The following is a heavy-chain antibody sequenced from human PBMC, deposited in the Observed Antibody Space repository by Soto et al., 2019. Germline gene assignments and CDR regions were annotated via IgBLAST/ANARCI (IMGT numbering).Heavy chain of an antibody. D-gene: IGHD3-10*01. CDR2: IMPTVDSA. J-gene: IGHJ6*02. Sequence: QVQLVQSGAEVKTPGSSVKVSCKASGGTLSDYAISWVRQAPGQGLEWMGGIMPTVDSANYAQNFQGRLTISAEESTRTANLEQSSLRSDDTAVYYCAVAAVREIMAQESSGMAVWGQGTTVIVSS. CDR3: AVAAVREIMAQESSGMAV. V-gene: IGHV1-69*01. CDR1: GGTLSDYA.